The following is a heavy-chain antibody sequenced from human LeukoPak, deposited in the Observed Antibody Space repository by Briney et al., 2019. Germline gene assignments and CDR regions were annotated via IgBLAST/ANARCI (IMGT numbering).Heavy chain of an antibody. Sequence: PGGSLRLSCAASGFTFSSYAMHWVRQAPGKGLEWVAVISYDGSNKYYADSVKDRFTISRDNSKNTLYLQMNSLRAEDTAVYYCARDGTSILTGYFDYWGQGTLVTVSS. CDR2: ISYDGSNK. CDR1: GFTFSSYA. J-gene: IGHJ4*02. D-gene: IGHD3-9*01. CDR3: ARDGTSILTGYFDY. V-gene: IGHV3-30*04.